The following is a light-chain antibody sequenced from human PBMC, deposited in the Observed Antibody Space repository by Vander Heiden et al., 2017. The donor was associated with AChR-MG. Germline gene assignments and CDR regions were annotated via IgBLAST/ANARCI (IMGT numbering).Light chain of an antibody. Sequence: QSARTQPASVSGSPGQSITISCTATSSDVGGENEVTWYQQHAGKAPKLMIYDVSKRPSGVSNRFSGSKSGNTASLTISGLQAEDEADYYCSSYTSSSTVVFGGGTKLTVL. V-gene: IGLV2-14*01. CDR1: SSDVGGENE. CDR2: DVS. CDR3: SSYTSSSTVV. J-gene: IGLJ2*01.